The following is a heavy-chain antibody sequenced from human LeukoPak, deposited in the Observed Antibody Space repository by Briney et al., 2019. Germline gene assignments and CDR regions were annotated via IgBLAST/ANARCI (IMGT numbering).Heavy chain of an antibody. CDR1: GGSISSSSYY. D-gene: IGHD6-19*01. J-gene: IGHJ6*02. Sequence: TLSLTCTVSGGSISSSSYYWGWIRQPPGKALEWLARIDWDDDKYYSTSLKTRLTISKDTSKNQVVLTMTNMDPVDTATYYCARSPSGYGMDVWGQGTTVTVSS. V-gene: IGHV2-70*11. CDR2: IDWDDDK. CDR3: ARSPSGYGMDV.